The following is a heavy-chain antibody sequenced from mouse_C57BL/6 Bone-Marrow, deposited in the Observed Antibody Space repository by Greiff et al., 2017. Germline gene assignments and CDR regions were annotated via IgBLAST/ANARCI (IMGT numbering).Heavy chain of an antibody. Sequence: VQLQQSVAELVRPGASVKLSCTASGFNIKTTYMHWVKQRPDQGLEWIGRIDPANGNTKYAPKFQGKATITADTSSTTAYLQLSSLTSDDTAIYYCARCSFYYAMDYWGQGTSVTVSS. CDR1: GFNIKTTY. CDR2: IDPANGNT. D-gene: IGHD1-1*01. V-gene: IGHV14-3*01. J-gene: IGHJ4*01. CDR3: ARCSFYYAMDY.